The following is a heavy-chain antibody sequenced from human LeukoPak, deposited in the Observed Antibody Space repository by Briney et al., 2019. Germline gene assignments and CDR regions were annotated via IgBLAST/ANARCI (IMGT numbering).Heavy chain of an antibody. Sequence: GGSLRLSCAASGFTFSSYGMHWVRQAPGKVLEWVAFIRYDGSNKYYADSVKGRFTISRDNSKNTLYLQMNSLRAEDTAVYYCVKTSGGVVVPAAIDYWGQGTLVTVSS. CDR1: GFTFSSYG. CDR2: IRYDGSNK. D-gene: IGHD2-2*01. J-gene: IGHJ4*02. V-gene: IGHV3-30*02. CDR3: VKTSGGVVVPAAIDY.